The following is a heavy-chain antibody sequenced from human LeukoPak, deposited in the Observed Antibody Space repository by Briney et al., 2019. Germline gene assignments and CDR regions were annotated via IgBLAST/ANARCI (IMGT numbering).Heavy chain of an antibody. V-gene: IGHV4-59*08. CDR1: SDSINNDD. Sequence: SETPSLTCTVSSDSINNDDWSWVRQPPGKGLEWIGYIHSSGITNYSPSLKSRVTISVGTSENQFSLKLSSVTAADTAVYYCARSMYYYDSSGYYSGLGAFDIWGQGTMVTVSS. CDR3: ARSMYYYDSSGYYSGLGAFDI. CDR2: IHSSGIT. D-gene: IGHD3-22*01. J-gene: IGHJ3*02.